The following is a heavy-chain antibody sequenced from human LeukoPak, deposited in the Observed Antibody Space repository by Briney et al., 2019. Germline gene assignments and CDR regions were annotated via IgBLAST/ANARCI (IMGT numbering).Heavy chain of an antibody. D-gene: IGHD3-9*01. V-gene: IGHV3-15*01. CDR2: IKSKTNGGTT. CDR1: GFTFSNAW. Sequence: GGSLRLSCAASGFTFSNAWMSWVRQAPGKGLEWVGRIKSKTNGGTTDYAAPVKDRFTISRDDSKNTLYLQTNSLKAEDTAVYYCTTATPGLRYFDWPTDYFDYWGQGTLVTVSS. J-gene: IGHJ4*02. CDR3: TTATPGLRYFDWPTDYFDY.